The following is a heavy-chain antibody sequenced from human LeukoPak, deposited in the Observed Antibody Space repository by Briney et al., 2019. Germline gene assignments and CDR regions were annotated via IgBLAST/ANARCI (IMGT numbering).Heavy chain of an antibody. CDR3: ARDRNRYNWNCVGYNWFDP. CDR2: MNPNSGNT. J-gene: IGHJ5*02. D-gene: IGHD1-7*01. CDR1: GYTFTSYD. V-gene: IGHV1-8*01. Sequence: GASVKVSCKASGYTFTSYDINWVRQATGQGLEWMGWMNPNSGNTGYAQKFQGRVTMTRNTSISTAYMELSSLRSEDTAVYYCARDRNRYNWNCVGYNWFDPWGQGTLVTVSS.